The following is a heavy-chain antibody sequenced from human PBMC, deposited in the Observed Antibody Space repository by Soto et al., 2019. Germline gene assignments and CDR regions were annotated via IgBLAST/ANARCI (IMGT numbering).Heavy chain of an antibody. V-gene: IGHV3-21*01. CDR2: ISSSSSYI. Sequence: EVQLVESGGGLVKPGGSLRLSCAASGFTFSSYSMNWVRQAPGKGLEWVSSISSSSSYIYYADSVKGRFTISRDNAKNSLYLQMNSLRAEDTAVYYCAREGTNDILTGYSPDYMDVWGKGTTVTVSS. D-gene: IGHD3-9*01. CDR1: GFTFSSYS. J-gene: IGHJ6*03. CDR3: AREGTNDILTGYSPDYMDV.